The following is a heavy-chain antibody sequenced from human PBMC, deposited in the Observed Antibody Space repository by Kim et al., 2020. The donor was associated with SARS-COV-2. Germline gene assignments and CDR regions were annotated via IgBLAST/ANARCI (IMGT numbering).Heavy chain of an antibody. V-gene: IGHV4-34*01. D-gene: IGHD5-12*01. Sequence: SETLSLTCAVYGGSFSGYYWSWLRQPPGKGLEWIGEINHSGSTNYNPSLKRQVTISVDTSKNQFSLKLSSVTAADTAVYYCASVATDGMDVWGQGTTVTVSS. CDR3: ASVATDGMDV. J-gene: IGHJ6*02. CDR2: INHSGST. CDR1: GGSFSGYY.